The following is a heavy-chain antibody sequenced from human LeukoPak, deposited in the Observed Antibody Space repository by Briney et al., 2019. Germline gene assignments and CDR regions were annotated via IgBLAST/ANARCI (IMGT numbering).Heavy chain of an antibody. Sequence: GGSLRLSCAASGFTFSDYYMCWIRQAPGKGLKWVSYISSSSSYTNYADSVKGRFTISRDNAKNSLYLQMNSLRAEDTAVYYCARGGVPHAWRYYYDSSGYPPDYWGQGTLVTVSS. D-gene: IGHD3-22*01. J-gene: IGHJ4*02. CDR2: ISSSSSYT. CDR3: ARGGVPHAWRYYYDSSGYPPDY. CDR1: GFTFSDYY. V-gene: IGHV3-11*06.